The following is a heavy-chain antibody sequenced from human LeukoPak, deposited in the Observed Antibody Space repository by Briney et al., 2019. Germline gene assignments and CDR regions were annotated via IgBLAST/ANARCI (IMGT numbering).Heavy chain of an antibody. CDR2: ISYDGSNK. D-gene: IGHD3/OR15-3a*01. CDR1: GFTFSSYA. J-gene: IGHJ6*03. V-gene: IGHV3-30*01. Sequence: GGSLRLSCAASGFTFSSYAMHWVRQVPGKGLEWVAVISYDGSNKYYADSVKGRFTISRDNSRNTVYLQMDSLRPEDTAVYHCAKGGIPTGPYYYFYYMDVWGNGTTVTVSS. CDR3: AKGGIPTGPYYYFYYMDV.